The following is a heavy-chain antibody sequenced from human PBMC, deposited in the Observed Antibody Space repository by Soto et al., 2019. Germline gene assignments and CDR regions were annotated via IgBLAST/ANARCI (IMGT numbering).Heavy chain of an antibody. Sequence: SETLSLTCTVSGGSISSSSHYWGWIRQPPGKGLEWIGSIYYSGSTYYNPSLKSRVTISVDTSKNQFSLKLSSVTAADTAVYYCARQGLTWDWFDPWGQGTLVTVSS. J-gene: IGHJ5*02. CDR3: ARQGLTWDWFDP. D-gene: IGHD7-27*01. V-gene: IGHV4-39*01. CDR2: IYYSGST. CDR1: GGSISSSSHY.